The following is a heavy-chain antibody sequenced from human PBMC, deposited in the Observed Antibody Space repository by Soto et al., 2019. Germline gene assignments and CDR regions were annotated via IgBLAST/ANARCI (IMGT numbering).Heavy chain of an antibody. CDR3: ARSGIAGAGSASHWFDP. CDR1: GFSFSDYS. J-gene: IGHJ5*02. CDR2: ISRGGFYI. V-gene: IGHV3-21*06. Sequence: GGSLRLSCAASGFSFSDYSMNRVRQAPGKGLEWVSSISRGGFYIYYADSVKGRFTISRDNAKNSLYLQMSSLRAEDTAVYYCARSGIAGAGSASHWFDPWGQGTLVAVSS. D-gene: IGHD6-19*01.